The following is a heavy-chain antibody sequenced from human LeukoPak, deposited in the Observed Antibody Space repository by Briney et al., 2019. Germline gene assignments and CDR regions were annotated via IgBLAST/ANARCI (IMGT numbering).Heavy chain of an antibody. CDR1: GGSISSYY. J-gene: IGHJ6*02. CDR2: IYYSGST. Sequence: SETLSLTCTVSGGSISSYYWSWFRQPPGRGLEWIGYIYYSGSTNYNPSLKSRVTISVDTSKNQFSLKLSSVTAADTAVYYCASPGGSATPRAYGMDVWGQGTTVTVSS. V-gene: IGHV4-59*01. D-gene: IGHD3-10*01. CDR3: ASPGGSATPRAYGMDV.